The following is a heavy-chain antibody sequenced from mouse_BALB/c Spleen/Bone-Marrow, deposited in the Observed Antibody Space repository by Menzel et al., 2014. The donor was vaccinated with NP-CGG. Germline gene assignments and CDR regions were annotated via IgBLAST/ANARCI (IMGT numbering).Heavy chain of an antibody. D-gene: IGHD4-1*01. Sequence: LPPSGGGLVHPGGSLNLSCAASGFAVSRYWMSWVRQAPGKGLEWIGEINPDSSTINYTPSLKDKFIISRGNAKNTLFLQMSKVRSEDTALYYCARHWDWYVDVWGAGTPVTVSA. CDR1: GFAVSRYW. CDR2: INPDSSTI. J-gene: IGHJ1*01. CDR3: ARHWDWYVDV. V-gene: IGHV4-1*02.